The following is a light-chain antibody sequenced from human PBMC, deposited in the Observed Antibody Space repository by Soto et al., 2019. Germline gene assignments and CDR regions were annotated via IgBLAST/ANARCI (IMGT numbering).Light chain of an antibody. CDR1: QTVSSNF. CDR2: GAS. V-gene: IGKV3-20*01. Sequence: EIVLTQSPGTLSLSPGERATLSCRASQTVSSNFLAWYQEKPGQGPRLLIYGASTRATGIPARFSGSGSGTDFTLTISSLEPEDFAVYYCQQYGTSPINFGQGTRLEIK. CDR3: QQYGTSPIN. J-gene: IGKJ5*01.